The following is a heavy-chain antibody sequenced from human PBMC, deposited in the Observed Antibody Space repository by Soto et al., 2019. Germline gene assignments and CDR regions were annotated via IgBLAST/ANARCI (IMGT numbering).Heavy chain of an antibody. CDR2: ISKSGRDT. J-gene: IGHJ4*02. CDR3: AKEEVDGRLIFVDY. CDR1: GFRFSNYN. V-gene: IGHV3-23*01. D-gene: IGHD2-21*02. Sequence: GGSLRLSCAGSGFRFSNYNINWVRQAPGKGLEWVSAISKSGRDTYYADSVKGRFAISRDNSKNILYLQMTSLRADDTAVYYCAKEEVDGRLIFVDYWGQGALVTVSS.